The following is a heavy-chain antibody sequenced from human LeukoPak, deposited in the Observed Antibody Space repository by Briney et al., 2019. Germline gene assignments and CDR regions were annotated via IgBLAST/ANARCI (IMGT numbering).Heavy chain of an antibody. D-gene: IGHD4-17*01. J-gene: IGHJ3*01. CDR3: ARDMTTVTTSAFDL. Sequence: KPSETLSLTCTVSGGSISSYYWSWIRQPAGKGLEWIGRIYTGGSTNYNPSLKSRVTMSVDTSKSQFSLKLSSVTAADTAVYYCARDMTTVTTSAFDLWGQGTVVIVSS. CDR2: IYTGGST. V-gene: IGHV4-4*07. CDR1: GGSISSYY.